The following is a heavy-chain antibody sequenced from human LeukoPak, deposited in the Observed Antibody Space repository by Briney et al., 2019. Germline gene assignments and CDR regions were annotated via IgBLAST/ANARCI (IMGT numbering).Heavy chain of an antibody. CDR2: ITGSHGRT. CDR1: GSTFSSFA. J-gene: IGHJ5*02. Sequence: GGSLRLSCEASGSTFSSFAMTWVCQAPGKGLEWVSSITGSHGRTYNTDSVKGRFTISRDNSQNTLYLQMNSLRAEDTAVYYCTKDPNGDYVGAFDPWGQGTLVTVSS. D-gene: IGHD4-17*01. CDR3: TKDPNGDYVGAFDP. V-gene: IGHV3-23*01.